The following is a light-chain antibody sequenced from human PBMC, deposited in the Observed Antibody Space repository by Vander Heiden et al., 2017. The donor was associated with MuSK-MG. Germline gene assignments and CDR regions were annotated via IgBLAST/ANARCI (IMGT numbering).Light chain of an antibody. J-gene: IGKJ4*01. CDR1: QSVSSS. CDR2: DAS. Sequence: ELVLPQSPATLSLSPGERATLSCRASQSVSSSLAWYQQKPGQAPRLLIYDASNRATGIPARFSGSGSGTDFTLTISILEPEDFAVYYCQQRSNWPGVTFGGGTRVEIK. V-gene: IGKV3-11*01. CDR3: QQRSNWPGVT.